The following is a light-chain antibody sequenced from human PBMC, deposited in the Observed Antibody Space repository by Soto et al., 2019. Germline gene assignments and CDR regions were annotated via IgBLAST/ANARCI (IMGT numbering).Light chain of an antibody. CDR1: SSDVCGYNY. Sequence: QSVLTQPASVSGSPGQSITISCTGTSSDVCGYNYVSWYQHHPGKAPKLIIFDVSNRPSGISNRFSGSKSGNTASLTISGLQAEDEADYYCISYTSSSPYVFGTGTKVTVL. V-gene: IGLV2-14*03. CDR3: ISYTSSSPYV. CDR2: DVS. J-gene: IGLJ1*01.